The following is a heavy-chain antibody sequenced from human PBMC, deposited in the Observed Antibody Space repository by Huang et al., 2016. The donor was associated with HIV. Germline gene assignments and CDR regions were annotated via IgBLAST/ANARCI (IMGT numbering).Heavy chain of an antibody. Sequence: QVQLVQSGAEVKKPGSSVKVSCKASGGTFSSYAISWVRQAPGQGLEWMGGSSPIFGKANYAKKFQGRVTITADESTSTAYMELSSLRSEDTAVYYCARDTGPNGYWYFDLWGRGTLVTVSS. CDR3: ARDTGPNGYWYFDL. CDR2: SSPIFGKA. J-gene: IGHJ2*01. D-gene: IGHD1-1*01. CDR1: GGTFSSYA. V-gene: IGHV1-69*01.